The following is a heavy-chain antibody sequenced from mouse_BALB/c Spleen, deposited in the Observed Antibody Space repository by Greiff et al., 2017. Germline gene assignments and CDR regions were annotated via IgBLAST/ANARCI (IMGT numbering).Heavy chain of an antibody. V-gene: IGHV1-4*01. J-gene: IGHJ4*01. CDR2: INPSSGYT. CDR3: ARRGLYAMDY. CDR1: GYTFTSYT. Sequence: VQRVESGAELARPGASVKMSCKASGYTFTSYTMHWVKQRPGQGLEWIGYINPSSGYTNYNQKFKDKATLTADKSSSTAYMQLSSLTSEDSAVYYCARRGLYAMDYWGQGTSVTVSS.